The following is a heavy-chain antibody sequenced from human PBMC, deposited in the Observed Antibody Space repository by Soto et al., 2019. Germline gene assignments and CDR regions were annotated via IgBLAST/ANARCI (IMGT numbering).Heavy chain of an antibody. CDR2: TSHDGSDK. J-gene: IGHJ6*04. V-gene: IGHV3-30-3*01. Sequence: GSLRLSCAASGFTFSSYSMHWVRQAPGKGLEWVAVTSHDGSDKYYADSVKGRFTISRDKSKRTLYLQMNSLRAEDTAVYYCARILGVVYDFWSGYPPPDGRDVWGKGTRVTVPS. CDR1: GFTFSSYS. D-gene: IGHD3-3*01. CDR3: ARILGVVYDFWSGYPPPDGRDV.